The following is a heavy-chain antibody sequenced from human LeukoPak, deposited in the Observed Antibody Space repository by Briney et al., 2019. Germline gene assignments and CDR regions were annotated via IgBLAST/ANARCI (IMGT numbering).Heavy chain of an antibody. Sequence: ASVKVSCEASGYTLTSYDINWVRQATGQGLEWMGWMNPDSSNTGYAQKFQGRVTMTRNTSISTAYMELSSLRSEDTAVYYCARGPQKAYDIVSGSYRYHFDYWGQGTLVTVSS. CDR2: MNPDSSNT. J-gene: IGHJ4*02. CDR3: ARGPQKAYDIVSGSYRYHFDY. CDR1: GYTLTSYD. D-gene: IGHD3-16*02. V-gene: IGHV1-8*01.